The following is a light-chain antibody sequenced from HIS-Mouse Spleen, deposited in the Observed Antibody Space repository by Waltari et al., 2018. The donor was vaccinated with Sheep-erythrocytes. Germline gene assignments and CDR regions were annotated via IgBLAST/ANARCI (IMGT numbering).Light chain of an antibody. CDR2: DVS. CDR3: CSYAGSYNHV. J-gene: IGLJ1*01. Sequence: QSALTQPRPVSGSPGQAVTISCTGTSSDVGGYNYVSWYRQHPGKAPQLMIYDVSKRPSGVPDRFSGSKSGNTASLTISGLQAEDEADYYCCSYAGSYNHVFATGTKVTVL. V-gene: IGLV2-11*01. CDR1: SSDVGGYNY.